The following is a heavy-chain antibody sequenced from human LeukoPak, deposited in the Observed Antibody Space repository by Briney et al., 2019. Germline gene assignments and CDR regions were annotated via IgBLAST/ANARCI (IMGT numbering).Heavy chain of an antibody. CDR2: ISAYNGNT. J-gene: IGHJ3*02. Sequence: GASVKVSCKASGYTFTSYGISWVRQAPGQGLEWMGWISAYNGNTNYAQKLQGRVTITADESTSTAYMELSSLRSEDTAVYYCARAVGDYGDWGAFDIWGQGTMVTVSS. CDR1: GYTFTSYG. D-gene: IGHD4-17*01. V-gene: IGHV1-18*01. CDR3: ARAVGDYGDWGAFDI.